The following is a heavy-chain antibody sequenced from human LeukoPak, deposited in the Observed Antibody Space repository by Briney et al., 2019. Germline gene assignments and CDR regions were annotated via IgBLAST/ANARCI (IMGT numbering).Heavy chain of an antibody. CDR1: GFTFSSYW. Sequence: GGSLRLSCAASGFTFSSYWMSWVRQAPGKGLEWVANIKQDGSEKYYVDSVKGRFTTSRDNAKNSLYLQMNSPRAEDTAVYYCARDTIVVVAFDIWGQGTMVTVSS. V-gene: IGHV3-7*01. CDR2: IKQDGSEK. J-gene: IGHJ3*02. D-gene: IGHD2-15*01. CDR3: ARDTIVVVAFDI.